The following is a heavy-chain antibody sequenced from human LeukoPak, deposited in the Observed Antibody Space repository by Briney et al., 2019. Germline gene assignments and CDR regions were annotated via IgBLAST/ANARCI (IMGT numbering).Heavy chain of an antibody. J-gene: IGHJ5*02. CDR2: ISSSSSYI. D-gene: IGHD6-13*01. CDR1: GSTFSSYS. Sequence: GGSLRLSCAASGSTFSSYSMNWVRQAPGKGLEWVSSISSSSSYIYYADSVKGRFTISRDNAKNSLYLQMNSLRAEDTAVYYCARRLLIAAAPSWFDPWGQGTLVTVSS. CDR3: ARRLLIAAAPSWFDP. V-gene: IGHV3-21*01.